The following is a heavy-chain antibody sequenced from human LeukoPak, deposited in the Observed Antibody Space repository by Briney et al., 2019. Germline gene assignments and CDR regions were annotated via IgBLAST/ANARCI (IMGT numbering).Heavy chain of an antibody. CDR3: ARGALGFDF. CDR1: GFSFSSYN. D-gene: IGHD3-3*01. CDR2: FTSNSGYI. Sequence: GGSLRLSCAASGFSFSSYNMNWVRQAPGKGLEWVSSFTSNSGYIYYAGSVKGRFTISRDNAKNSLYLEMNSLRDDDTGVYYCARGALGFDFWGQGTLVTVSS. J-gene: IGHJ4*02. V-gene: IGHV3-21*01.